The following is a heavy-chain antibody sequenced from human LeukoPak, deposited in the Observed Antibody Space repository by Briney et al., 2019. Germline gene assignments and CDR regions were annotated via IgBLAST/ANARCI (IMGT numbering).Heavy chain of an antibody. CDR2: IYYSGST. J-gene: IGHJ4*02. CDR1: GGSISSSSYY. D-gene: IGHD2-2*01. CDR3: ARQGYCSSTSCYSPARQFDY. Sequence: SETLSLTCTVSGGSISSSSYYWGWIRQPPGEGLEWIGSIYYSGSTYYNPSLKSRVTISVDTSKNQFSLKLSSVTAADTAVYYCARQGYCSSTSCYSPARQFDYWGQGTLVTVSS. V-gene: IGHV4-39*01.